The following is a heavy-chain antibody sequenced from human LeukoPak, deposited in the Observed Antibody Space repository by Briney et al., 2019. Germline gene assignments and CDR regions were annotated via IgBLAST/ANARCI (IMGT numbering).Heavy chain of an antibody. Sequence: PGRSLRLSCAASGFAFSSYGIYWVRQAPGKGREGVALISNDGSTKYYADSVKGRFTISRDNSKNTVYLQMNSLRPYDTAVYYCAKEGRYGDYFDYWGQGTLVTVSS. V-gene: IGHV3-30*18. J-gene: IGHJ4*02. CDR1: GFAFSSYG. CDR2: ISNDGSTK. CDR3: AKEGRYGDYFDY. D-gene: IGHD4-17*01.